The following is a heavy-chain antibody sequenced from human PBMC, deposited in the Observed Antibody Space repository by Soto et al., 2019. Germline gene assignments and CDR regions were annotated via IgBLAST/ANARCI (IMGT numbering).Heavy chain of an antibody. J-gene: IGHJ6*02. CDR3: AHRLTGHGMAV. CDR2: LSWNTEK. V-gene: IGHV2-5*01. CDR1: GFSLTTGGVG. D-gene: IGHD3-16*01. Sequence: QITLKESGPTLVKPTQTLTLTCTFSGFSLTTGGVGVGWFRQPPGKALEWLADLSWNTEKNHRPSLSGRLIIAKDTSRDQVFLTVTNVAPTDTATYCRAHRLTGHGMAVWGQGTTVTVSS.